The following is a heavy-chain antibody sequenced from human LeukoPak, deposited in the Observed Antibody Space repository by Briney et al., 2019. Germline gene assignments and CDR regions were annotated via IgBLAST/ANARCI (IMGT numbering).Heavy chain of an antibody. CDR1: GYSFTSYW. CDR2: IYPGDSDT. CDR3: ARGPRRLYYYDSSGYYPFDY. J-gene: IGHJ4*02. D-gene: IGHD3-22*01. V-gene: IGHV5-51*01. Sequence: GESLKISCKGSGYSFTSYWIGWVRQMPGKGLEWMGIIYPGDSDTRYSPSFQGQVTISADKSISTAYLQWSSLKASDTATYYCARGPRRLYYYDSSGYYPFDYWGQGTLVTVSS.